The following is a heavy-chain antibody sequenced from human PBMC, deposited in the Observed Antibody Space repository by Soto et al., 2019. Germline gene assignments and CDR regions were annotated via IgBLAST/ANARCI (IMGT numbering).Heavy chain of an antibody. V-gene: IGHV1-46*01. CDR2: INPSVGST. Sequence: ASVKVSCKASGYTFTSYSLHWVRQAPGQGLEWMGIINPSVGSTSYAQKFQGRVTMTADKSTSTAYMELSSLRSEDTAFFFCAVEPVPAATSYFDYWGQGTLVTVSS. D-gene: IGHD2-2*01. J-gene: IGHJ4*02. CDR1: GYTFTSYS. CDR3: AVEPVPAATSYFDY.